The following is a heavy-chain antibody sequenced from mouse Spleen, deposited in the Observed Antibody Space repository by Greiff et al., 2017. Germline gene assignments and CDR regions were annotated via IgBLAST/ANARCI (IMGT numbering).Heavy chain of an antibody. CDR1: GYTFTSYW. Sequence: QVQLQQSGAELVRPGTSVKLSCKASGYTFTSYWMHWVKQRPGQGLEWIGVIDPSDSYTNYNQKFKGKATLTVDTSSSTAYMQLSSLTSEDSAVYYCARLYRSYAMDYWGQGTSVTVSS. V-gene: IGHV1-59*01. D-gene: IGHD2-14*01. J-gene: IGHJ4*01. CDR3: ARLYRSYAMDY. CDR2: IDPSDSYT.